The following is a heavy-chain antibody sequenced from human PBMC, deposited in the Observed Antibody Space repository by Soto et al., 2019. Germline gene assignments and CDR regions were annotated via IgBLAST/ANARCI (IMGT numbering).Heavy chain of an antibody. CDR2: IYYSGST. J-gene: IGHJ6*02. CDR3: ARDLEGDTAQKSYYYYYGLDV. V-gene: IGHV4-59*01. CDR1: GGSISSYY. Sequence: PSETLSLTCTVSGGSISSYYWSWIRQPPGKGLEWIGYIYYSGSTNYNPSLKSRVTISVDTSKNQFSLKLSSVTAADTAVYYCARDLEGDTAQKSYYYYYGLDVWAQGTTFTCSS. D-gene: IGHD5-18*01.